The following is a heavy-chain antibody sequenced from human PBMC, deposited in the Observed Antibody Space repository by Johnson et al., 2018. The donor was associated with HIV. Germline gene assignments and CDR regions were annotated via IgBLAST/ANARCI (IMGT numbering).Heavy chain of an antibody. CDR1: GFTFSSYG. D-gene: IGHD3-22*01. CDR2: IRYDGSNK. Sequence: VQLVESGGGVVQPGGSLRLSCAASGFTFSSYGMHWVRQAPGKGLEWVAFIRYDGSNKYYADSVKGRFTISRDNSKNTLYLQMNSLRAEDTAVYYCAKVSGYYEGLSAGWAFDIWGQGTMVTVSS. CDR3: AKVSGYYEGLSAGWAFDI. V-gene: IGHV3-30*02. J-gene: IGHJ3*02.